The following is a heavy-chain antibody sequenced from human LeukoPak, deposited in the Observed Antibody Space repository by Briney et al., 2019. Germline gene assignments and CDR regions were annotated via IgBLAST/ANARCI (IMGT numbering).Heavy chain of an antibody. CDR3: ARDIQTFGEGSFHV. J-gene: IGHJ3*01. V-gene: IGHV4-39*07. D-gene: IGHD3-10*01. CDR1: GGSISRSLYY. Sequence: SETLSLTCTVSGGSISRSLYYWGWLRQPPGKGLEWVGSIYYSGTTYYNPSLKSRVTISLDTPKNQFSLRLTSVTAADTAIYYCARDIQTFGEGSFHVWGQGIMVTVSS. CDR2: IYYSGTT.